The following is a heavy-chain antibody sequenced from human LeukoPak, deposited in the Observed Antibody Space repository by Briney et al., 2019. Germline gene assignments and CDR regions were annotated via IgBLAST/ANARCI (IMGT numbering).Heavy chain of an antibody. CDR3: ARDMTYCGADCYWNWFDP. V-gene: IGHV4-4*07. CDR1: GGSISSYY. J-gene: IGHJ5*02. Sequence: SETLSLTCTVSGGSISSYYWSWIRQPAGKGLEWIGRIYTSGSTNYNPSLKSRVTMSVDTSKNQFSLKLSSVTAADTAVYYCARDMTYCGADCYWNWFDPWGQGTLVTVSS. CDR2: IYTSGST. D-gene: IGHD2-21*02.